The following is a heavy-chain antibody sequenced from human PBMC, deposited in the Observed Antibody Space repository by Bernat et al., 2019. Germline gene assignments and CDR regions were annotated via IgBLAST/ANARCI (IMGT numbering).Heavy chain of an antibody. CDR3: ARDQVAGTGFWDY. D-gene: IGHD6-19*01. V-gene: IGHV3-21*05. CDR2: ISSGSGYI. CDR1: GFTFSTYS. Sequence: EVQLVESGGGLVKPGGSLRLSCAASGFTFSTYSMNWVRQAPGKGLEWVSYISSGSGYIYYADSVKGRFTISRDNAKNSLYLQMNSLRAEDTAVYYCARDQVAGTGFWDYWGQGTLVTVSS. J-gene: IGHJ4*02.